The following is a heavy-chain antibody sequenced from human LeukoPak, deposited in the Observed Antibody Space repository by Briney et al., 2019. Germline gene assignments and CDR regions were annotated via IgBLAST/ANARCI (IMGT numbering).Heavy chain of an antibody. J-gene: IGHJ4*02. V-gene: IGHV4-61*01. D-gene: IGHD1-1*01. CDR2: IYYSGST. Sequence: SETLSLTCTVSGGSVSSGTYYWSWIRQPPGKGLEWIGYIYYSGSTNYNPSLKSRVTISIDTSKNQFSLKLSSVTAADTAVYYCARDRVRGNANPYFDYWGRGTLVTVSS. CDR1: GGSVSSGTYY. CDR3: ARDRVRGNANPYFDY.